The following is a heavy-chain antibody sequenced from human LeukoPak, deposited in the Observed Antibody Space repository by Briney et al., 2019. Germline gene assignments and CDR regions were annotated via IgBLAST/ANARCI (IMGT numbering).Heavy chain of an antibody. J-gene: IGHJ5*02. CDR1: GFTFSSYS. Sequence: PGGSLRLSCAASGFTFSSYSMNWVRQAPGKGLEWVSSISSSSSYIYYADSVKGRFTISRDNAKNSLYLQMNSLRAEDTAVYYCAREGPAQQLLWFGELSNWFDPWGQGTLVTVSS. V-gene: IGHV3-21*01. CDR2: ISSSSSYI. CDR3: AREGPAQQLLWFGELSNWFDP. D-gene: IGHD3-10*01.